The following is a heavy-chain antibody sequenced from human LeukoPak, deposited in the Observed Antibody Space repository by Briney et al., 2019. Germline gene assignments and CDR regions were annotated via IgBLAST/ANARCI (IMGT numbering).Heavy chain of an antibody. CDR3: ARVRKGIAVAGDWFDP. CDR2: ISAYNGNT. Sequence: ASVKVSCKASGYTFTSYGISWVRQAPGQGLEWMGWISAYNGNTNYAQKPQGRVTMTTDTSTSTAYMELRSLRSDDTAVYYCARVRKGIAVAGDWFDPWGQGTTVTVSS. V-gene: IGHV1-18*01. J-gene: IGHJ5*02. CDR1: GYTFTSYG. D-gene: IGHD6-19*01.